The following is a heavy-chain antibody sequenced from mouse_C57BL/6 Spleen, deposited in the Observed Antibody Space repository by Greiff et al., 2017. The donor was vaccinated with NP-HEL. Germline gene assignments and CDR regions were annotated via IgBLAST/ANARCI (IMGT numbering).Heavy chain of an antibody. V-gene: IGHV1-19*01. CDR3: AMGEDAMDY. Sequence: EVQLQQSGPVLVKPGASVKMSCKASGYTFTDYYMNWVKQSHGKSLEWIGVINPYNGGTSYNQKFKGKATLTVDKSSSPAYMELNSLTSEDSAVYYCAMGEDAMDYWGQGTSVTVSS. CDR2: INPYNGGT. J-gene: IGHJ4*01. CDR1: GYTFTDYY.